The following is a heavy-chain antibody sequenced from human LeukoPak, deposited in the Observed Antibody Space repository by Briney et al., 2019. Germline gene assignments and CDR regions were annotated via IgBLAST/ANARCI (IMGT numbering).Heavy chain of an antibody. CDR3: ARVRRYYDSSGYSSDFDY. Sequence: SQTLSLTCTVSGGSISSGSYYWSWIRQPAGKGLEWIVRIYTSGSTNYNPSLKSRVTISVDTSKNQFSLKLSSVTAADTAVYYCARVRRYYDSSGYSSDFDYWGQGTLVTVSS. V-gene: IGHV4-61*02. D-gene: IGHD3-22*01. CDR1: GGSISSGSYY. J-gene: IGHJ4*02. CDR2: IYTSGST.